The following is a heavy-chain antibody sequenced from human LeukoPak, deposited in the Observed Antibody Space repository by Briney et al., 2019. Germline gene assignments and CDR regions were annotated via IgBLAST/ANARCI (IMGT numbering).Heavy chain of an antibody. J-gene: IGHJ3*02. D-gene: IGHD2-21*02. CDR2: INHSGST. Sequence: PETQSLTCAVYGGSFSGHYWSWIRQPPGKGLEWIGEINHSGSTNCNPSLKSRVTISVDTSKNQFSLKLSSVTAADTAVYYCASIPYCGGDCYSDAFDIWGQGKNAAVSS. V-gene: IGHV4-34*01. CDR3: ASIPYCGGDCYSDAFDI. CDR1: GGSFSGHY.